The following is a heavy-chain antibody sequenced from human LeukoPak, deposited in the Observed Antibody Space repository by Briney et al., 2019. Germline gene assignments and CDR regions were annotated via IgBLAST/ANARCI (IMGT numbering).Heavy chain of an antibody. D-gene: IGHD4-11*01. CDR1: GGSFSGYY. V-gene: IGHV4-34*01. Sequence: PSETLSLTCAVYGGSFSGYYWSSIRQPPGKGLEWIGEINHSGSTNYNPSLKSRVTISVDTSKNQFSLKLSSVTAADTAVYYCARVPNYSNYPYYYYYYMDVWGKGTTVTVSS. CDR3: ARVPNYSNYPYYYYYYMDV. J-gene: IGHJ6*03. CDR2: INHSGST.